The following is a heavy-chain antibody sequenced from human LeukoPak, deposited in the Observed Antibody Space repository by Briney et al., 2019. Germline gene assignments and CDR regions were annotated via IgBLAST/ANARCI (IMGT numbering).Heavy chain of an antibody. Sequence: QPGGSLRLSCAASGFTFSTYWMSWVSQAPGKGLEWVANIKQDGSEKYYVDSVKGRFTISKDNAKNSLDLQMNSLRAEDTAVYYCAREEWFFDYWGQGTLVTVSS. CDR2: IKQDGSEK. J-gene: IGHJ4*02. D-gene: IGHD3-3*01. CDR3: AREEWFFDY. V-gene: IGHV3-7*04. CDR1: GFTFSTYW.